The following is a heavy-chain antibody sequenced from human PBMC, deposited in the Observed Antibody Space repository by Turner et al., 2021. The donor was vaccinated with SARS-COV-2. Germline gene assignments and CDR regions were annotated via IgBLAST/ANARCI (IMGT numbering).Heavy chain of an antibody. CDR1: GFTFSSYG. D-gene: IGHD6-13*01. J-gene: IGHJ5*02. V-gene: IGHV3-30*18. CDR3: AKDLGQLDWFDP. CDR2: ISYDGSNK. Sequence: QVQLVESGGGVVQPGRSLRLPCAASGFTFSSYGMHWVRQAPGKGLEWVAVISYDGSNKYYADSVKGRFTISRDNSKNTLYLQMNSLRAEDTAVYYCAKDLGQLDWFDPWGQGTLVTVSS.